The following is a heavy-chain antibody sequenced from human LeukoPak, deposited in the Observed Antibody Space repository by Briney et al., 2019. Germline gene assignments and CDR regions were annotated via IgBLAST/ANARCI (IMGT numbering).Heavy chain of an antibody. V-gene: IGHV1-18*04. CDR1: GYTFTSYG. J-gene: IGHJ4*02. CDR3: SRGALRSGRTVTTGLGY. D-gene: IGHD4-17*01. Sequence: ASVTVSCKASGYTFTSYGISWVRQAPGQGLGWMGWIRAYNGKTNYEQKLHGRVTITTDTSTSTAYIELRSLTSDDTAVYYCSRGALRSGRTVTTGLGYWGQGTLVTVSS. CDR2: IRAYNGKT.